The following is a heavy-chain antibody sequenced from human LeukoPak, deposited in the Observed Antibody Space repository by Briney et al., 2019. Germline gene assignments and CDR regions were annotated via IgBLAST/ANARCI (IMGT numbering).Heavy chain of an antibody. CDR1: GYTFTGYY. D-gene: IGHD5-18*01. V-gene: IGHV1-2*02. CDR2: INPNSGGT. CDR3: ARGGYSYLYYYYYGMDV. J-gene: IGHJ6*02. Sequence: ASVKVSCKASGYTFTGYYMHWVRQAPGQGLEWMGWINPNSGGTNYAQKFQGRVTMTRDTSISTAYMELSRLRSDDTAVYYCARGGYSYLYYYYYGMDVWGQGTTVTVSS.